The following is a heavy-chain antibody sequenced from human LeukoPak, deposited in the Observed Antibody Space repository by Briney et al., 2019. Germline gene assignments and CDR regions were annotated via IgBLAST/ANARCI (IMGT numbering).Heavy chain of an antibody. Sequence: GGSLRLSCAASGFTFSSYEMNWVRQAPGKGLEWVSYISSSGSTIYYADSVKGRFTISRDNAKNSLYLQMNSLRAEDTAVYNCAREDPATGNYWGQGTLVTVSS. D-gene: IGHD3-10*01. CDR2: ISSSGSTI. CDR1: GFTFSSYE. CDR3: AREDPATGNY. J-gene: IGHJ4*02. V-gene: IGHV3-48*03.